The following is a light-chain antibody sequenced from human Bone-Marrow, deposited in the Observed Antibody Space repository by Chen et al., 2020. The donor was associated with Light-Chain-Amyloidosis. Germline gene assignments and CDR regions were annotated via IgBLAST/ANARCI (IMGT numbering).Light chain of an antibody. CDR2: DDS. J-gene: IGLJ3*02. CDR1: NIGSTS. Sequence: SYVLTQPSSVSVAPGQTATIACGGNNIGSTSVHWYQQTPGQAPLLVVYDDSDRPSGIPARLSGSNAGNAATLTIGRGDGGDEADYYCQVWERSSDRPVFGGGTKLTVL. V-gene: IGLV3-21*02. CDR3: QVWERSSDRPV.